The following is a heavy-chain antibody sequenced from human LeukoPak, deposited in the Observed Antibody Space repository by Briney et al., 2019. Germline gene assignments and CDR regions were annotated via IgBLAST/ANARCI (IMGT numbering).Heavy chain of an antibody. V-gene: IGHV4-34*01. Sequence: SETLSLTCAVYGGSFSGYYWSWIRQPRGKGLEWIGEINHSGSTNYNPSLKSRVTISVDTSKNQFSLKLSSVTAADTAVYYCARGPANFLGAKIAAAVGGSFDYWGQGTLVTVS. D-gene: IGHD6-25*01. CDR2: INHSGST. J-gene: IGHJ4*02. CDR1: GGSFSGYY. CDR3: ARGPANFLGAKIAAAVGGSFDY.